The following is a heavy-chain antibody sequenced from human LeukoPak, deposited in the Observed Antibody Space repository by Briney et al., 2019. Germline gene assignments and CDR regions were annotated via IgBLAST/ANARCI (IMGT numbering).Heavy chain of an antibody. V-gene: IGHV3-23*01. D-gene: IGHD3-22*01. J-gene: IGHJ3*02. Sequence: QPGGSLRLSCAASGFTFSRYVISWVRQAPGKGLEWVSTITGSSTGDTYYADSVRGRFTISRGDSKNTLYLQMNSLRAEDTAVYYCAREDCDSSGCLAFDIWGQGTMVTVSS. CDR1: GFTFSRYV. CDR3: AREDCDSSGCLAFDI. CDR2: ITGSSTGDT.